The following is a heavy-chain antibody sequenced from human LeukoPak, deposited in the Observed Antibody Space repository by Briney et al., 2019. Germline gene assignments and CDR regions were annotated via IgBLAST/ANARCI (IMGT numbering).Heavy chain of an antibody. CDR1: GGSISSSSYY. CDR3: ASGTSMVRVDY. D-gene: IGHD3-10*01. Sequence: PSETLSLTCTVSGGSISSSSYYWGWIRQPPGKGLEWIGSIYYSGSTYYNPSLKSRVTISVDTSKNQFSLKLSSVTAADTAVYYCASGTSMVRVDYWGQGTLVTVSS. V-gene: IGHV4-39*07. CDR2: IYYSGST. J-gene: IGHJ4*02.